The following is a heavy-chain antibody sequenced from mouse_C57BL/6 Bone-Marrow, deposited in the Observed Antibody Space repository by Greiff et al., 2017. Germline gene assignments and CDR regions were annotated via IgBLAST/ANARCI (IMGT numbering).Heavy chain of an antibody. CDR3: ARDPAYGSSYRFAY. CDR1: GFTFSSYA. D-gene: IGHD1-1*01. CDR2: ISDGGSYT. Sequence: EVKLMESGGGLVKPGGSLKLSCAASGFTFSSYAMSWVRQTPEKRLEWVATISDGGSYTYYPDNVKGRFTISRDNAKNNLYLQMSHLKSEDTAMYYCARDPAYGSSYRFAYWGQGTLVTVSA. J-gene: IGHJ3*01. V-gene: IGHV5-4*01.